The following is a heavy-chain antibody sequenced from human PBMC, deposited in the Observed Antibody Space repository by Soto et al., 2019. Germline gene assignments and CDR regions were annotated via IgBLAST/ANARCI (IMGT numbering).Heavy chain of an antibody. V-gene: IGHV4-59*01. Sequence: SETLSLTCTVSGASSSNYHWNWIRQPPGKGLEWIGYIYYSGTYYNPSLTSRVSMSLDTSKTQFSLNLKSVNTSDTAVYFCALGGFNYGRPFDFWGHGTQVTVS. CDR1: GASSSNYH. D-gene: IGHD5-18*01. CDR2: IYYSGT. CDR3: ALGGFNYGRPFDF. J-gene: IGHJ4*01.